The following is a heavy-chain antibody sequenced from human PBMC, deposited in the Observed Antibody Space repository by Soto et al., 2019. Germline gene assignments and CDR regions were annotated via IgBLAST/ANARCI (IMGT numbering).Heavy chain of an antibody. Sequence: GGSLILCCAAAGFTFSSYCMHWVRPAPGKGLEWVAVISYDGSNKYYADSVKGRFTISRDNSKNTLYLQMNSLRAEDTAVYYCAKDIGLTSAPFDPWGQGTLVTVS. CDR2: ISYDGSNK. CDR1: GFTFSSYC. V-gene: IGHV3-30*18. D-gene: IGHD3-16*01. CDR3: AKDIGLTSAPFDP. J-gene: IGHJ5*02.